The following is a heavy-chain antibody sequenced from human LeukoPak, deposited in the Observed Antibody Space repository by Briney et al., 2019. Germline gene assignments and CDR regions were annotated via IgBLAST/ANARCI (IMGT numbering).Heavy chain of an antibody. CDR3: ARDRGGSSWYDY. J-gene: IGHJ4*02. D-gene: IGHD6-13*01. CDR1: GGSISSYY. CDR2: IYYSGST. Sequence: PSETLSLTCTVSGGSISSYYWSWIRQPPGKGLEWIGYIYYSGSTNYNPSLKSRVTMSVDTSKNQFSLNLSSVTAADTAVYYCARDRGGSSWYDYWGQGTLVTVSS. V-gene: IGHV4-59*12.